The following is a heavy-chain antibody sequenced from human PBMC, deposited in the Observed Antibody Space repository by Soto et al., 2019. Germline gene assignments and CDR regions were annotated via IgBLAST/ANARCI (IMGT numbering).Heavy chain of an antibody. Sequence: QVHLVQSGAEVKKPGASVKVSCKASGYTFTSYGITWVRQAPGQGLEWMAWISAHNGNTDYAQKLQGRVIVTRDTSTSTAYMELRSLISDDTAVYYCARGRYGDSWGQGALGTVS. D-gene: IGHD1-1*01. CDR2: ISAHNGNT. V-gene: IGHV1-18*01. J-gene: IGHJ4*02. CDR3: ARGRYGDS. CDR1: GYTFTSYG.